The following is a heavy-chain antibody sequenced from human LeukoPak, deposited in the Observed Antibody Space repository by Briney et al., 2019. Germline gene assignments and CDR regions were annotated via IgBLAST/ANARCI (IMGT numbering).Heavy chain of an antibody. CDR2: IYYSGST. J-gene: IGHJ4*02. CDR1: GGSISSSSYY. D-gene: IGHD3-22*01. CDR3: ARHEIVVIPNYFDY. V-gene: IGHV4-39*01. Sequence: SETLSLTCTVSGGSISSSSYYWGWIRQPPGEGLEWIGSIYYSGSTYYNPSLKSRVTISVDTSKNQFSLKLSSVTAADTAVYYCARHEIVVIPNYFDYWGQGTLVTVSS.